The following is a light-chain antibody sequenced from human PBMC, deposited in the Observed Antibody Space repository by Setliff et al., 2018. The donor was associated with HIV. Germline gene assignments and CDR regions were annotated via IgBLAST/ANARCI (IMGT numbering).Light chain of an antibody. V-gene: IGLV2-14*01. CDR1: SSDVGGYKY. CDR2: EVN. Sequence: QSVLTQPASVSGSPGQSITISCTGTSSDVGGYKYVYWYQQHPGKAPKLMIYEVNNRPSGVSDRFSGSKSGNTASLTISGLQAEDEADYYCSSYTTSSSRLVFGTGTKVTVL. J-gene: IGLJ1*01. CDR3: SSYTTSSSRLV.